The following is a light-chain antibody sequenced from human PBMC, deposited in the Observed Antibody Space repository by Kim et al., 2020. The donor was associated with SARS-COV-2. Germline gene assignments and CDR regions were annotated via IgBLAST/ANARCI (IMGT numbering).Light chain of an antibody. J-gene: IGLJ2*01. V-gene: IGLV3-9*01. CDR3: QVWASTTDVL. Sequence: SYELTQPLSVSVALGQTARITCGGNNIGTKNVHWYQQKPGQAPLLVIFRDSNRPSGIPERFSGSNSGNTATLAITRAQAGDEADYYCQVWASTTDVLFGGGTQLTVL. CDR1: NIGTKN. CDR2: RDS.